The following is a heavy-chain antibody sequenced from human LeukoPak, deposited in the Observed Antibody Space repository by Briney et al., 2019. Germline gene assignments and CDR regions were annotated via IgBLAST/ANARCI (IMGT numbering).Heavy chain of an antibody. CDR1: GGTFSSYA. V-gene: IGHV1-69*13. CDR2: IIPIFGTA. J-gene: IGHJ3*02. Sequence: SAKVSCKASGGTFSSYAISWVRQAPGQGLEWMGGIIPIFGTANYAQKFQGRVTITADESTSTAYMELSSLRSEDTAVYYCAGPSPSSSWYHRAFDIWGQGTMVTVSS. CDR3: AGPSPSSSWYHRAFDI. D-gene: IGHD6-13*01.